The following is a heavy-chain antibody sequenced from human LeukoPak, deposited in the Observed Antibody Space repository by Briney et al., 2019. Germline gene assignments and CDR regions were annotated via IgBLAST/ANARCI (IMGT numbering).Heavy chain of an antibody. D-gene: IGHD2-2*01. CDR2: INPNTGGT. CDR1: GYTFTGYY. J-gene: IGHJ6*02. CDR3: AKEVLPAGGYYYVMDV. Sequence: ASVKVSCKASGYTFTGYYMHWVRQAPGQGLEWMGWINPNTGGTSYAQNFQGRVTMTRETSITTAYMELSRLRSDDTAVYYCAKEVLPAGGYYYVMDVWGQGTTVTVSS. V-gene: IGHV1-2*02.